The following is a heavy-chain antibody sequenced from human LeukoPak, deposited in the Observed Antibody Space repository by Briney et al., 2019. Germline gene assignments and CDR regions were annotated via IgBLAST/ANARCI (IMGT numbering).Heavy chain of an antibody. Sequence: GRSLRLSSAASGFTFSSYAMHWVRQAPGKGLEWVAVISYDGSNKYYADSVKGRFTISRDNSKNTLYLQMNSLRAEDTAVYYCARAPDYYDSSGYYSYYYGMDVWGQGTTVTVSS. D-gene: IGHD3-22*01. CDR2: ISYDGSNK. CDR1: GFTFSSYA. J-gene: IGHJ6*02. V-gene: IGHV3-30-3*01. CDR3: ARAPDYYDSSGYYSYYYGMDV.